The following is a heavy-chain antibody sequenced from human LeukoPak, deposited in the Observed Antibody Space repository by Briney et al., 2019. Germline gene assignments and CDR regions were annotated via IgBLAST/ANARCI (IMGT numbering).Heavy chain of an antibody. V-gene: IGHV4-4*07. Sequence: SETLSLTCTVSGGSISSYYWSWIRQPAGKGLEWIGRIYTSGSTNYNPSLKSRVTMSVDTSKNQFSLKLSSVTAADTAVYYCARETLPSSSWYEAPFDYWGLGTLVTVSS. CDR2: IYTSGST. CDR1: GGSISSYY. J-gene: IGHJ4*02. CDR3: ARETLPSSSWYEAPFDY. D-gene: IGHD6-13*01.